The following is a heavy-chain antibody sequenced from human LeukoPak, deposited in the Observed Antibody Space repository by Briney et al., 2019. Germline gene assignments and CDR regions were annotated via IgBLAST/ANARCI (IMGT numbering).Heavy chain of an antibody. J-gene: IGHJ3*02. V-gene: IGHV3-30*02. CDR3: AKDLRHAFDI. CDR2: IRFDGSNK. CDR1: GFTFSSYG. Sequence: GGSLRLSCAASGFTFSSYGMHWVRQAPGKGLEWVAFIRFDGSNKYYADSVKGRFTISRDNSKNTLYLQMNSLRPADTAVYYCAKDLRHAFDIWGQGTMVTVSS.